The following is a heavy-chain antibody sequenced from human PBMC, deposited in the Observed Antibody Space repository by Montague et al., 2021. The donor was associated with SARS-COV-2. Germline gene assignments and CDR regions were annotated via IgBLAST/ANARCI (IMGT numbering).Heavy chain of an antibody. CDR3: AGDQAYSSSQRSRWHMDY. CDR2: ISAYNGDT. J-gene: IGHJ4*02. D-gene: IGHD6-13*01. Sequence: SVKVSCKASGYTFISYGISWVRQAPGHGLEWMGWISAYNGDTNYAQKLPGRVTMTTDTSTSTAYMDLRSLRSDDTAVYYCAGDQAYSSSQRSRWHMDYWGQGTLVTVSS. V-gene: IGHV1-18*01. CDR1: GYTFISYG.